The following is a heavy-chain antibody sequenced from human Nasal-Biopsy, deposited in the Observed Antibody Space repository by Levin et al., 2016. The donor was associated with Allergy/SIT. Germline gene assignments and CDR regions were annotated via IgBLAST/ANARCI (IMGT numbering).Heavy chain of an antibody. J-gene: IGHJ6*03. D-gene: IGHD2-2*01. CDR3: CYQNCNSITCSGLEINYYMDV. Sequence: SVKVSCKASGGTSRSHTLSWVRQAPGQGLEWMGGIIPILTTTNYAPNFQGRVTITADESTRTAYMELSSLRSEDTAVYYCCYQNCNSITCSGLEINYYMDVWGKGTTVTVSS. CDR1: GGTSRSHT. CDR2: IIPILTTT. V-gene: IGHV1-69*13.